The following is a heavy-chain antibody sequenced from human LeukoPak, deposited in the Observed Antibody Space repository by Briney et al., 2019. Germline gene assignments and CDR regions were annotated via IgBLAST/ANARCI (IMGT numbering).Heavy chain of an antibody. CDR3: ARGYSGYDYYYYYYMDV. CDR1: GGTFTSYA. CDR2: IIPIFGTA. D-gene: IGHD5-12*01. Sequence: EASVKLSCKASGGTFTSYAISWVRQAPGQGLEWMGGIIPIFGTANYAQKFQGRVTITADESTSTAYMELSSLRSEATAVYYCARGYSGYDYYYYYYMDVWGKGTTVTISS. J-gene: IGHJ6*03. V-gene: IGHV1-69*13.